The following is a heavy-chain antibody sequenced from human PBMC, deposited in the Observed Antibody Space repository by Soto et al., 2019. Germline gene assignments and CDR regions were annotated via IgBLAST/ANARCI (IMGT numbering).Heavy chain of an antibody. D-gene: IGHD6-19*01. CDR3: YSSGW. J-gene: IGHJ4*02. CDR2: VSDDGVTK. V-gene: IGHV3-30*04. CDR1: GFTFGSFA. Sequence: QVQLVESGGGVVQPGRSLRLSCAASGFTFGSFAMHCVRQAPGKGLEWVALVSDDGVTKYYADSVTGRFTISRDNSKNTLYLEMNSLRTEDTAVYYGYSSGWWGQGTLVTVSS.